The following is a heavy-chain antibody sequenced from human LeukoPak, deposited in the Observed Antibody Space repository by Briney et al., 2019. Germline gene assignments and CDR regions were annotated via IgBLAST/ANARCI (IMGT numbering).Heavy chain of an antibody. Sequence: GGSLRLSCAASGFTFSSYSMNWVRQAPGKGLEWVSYISSSSSTIYYADSVKGRFTISRDNSKNTLYLQMNSLRAEDTAVYYCASSPTPPQYYYYYMDVWGKGTTVTVSS. J-gene: IGHJ6*03. CDR3: ASSPTPPQYYYYYMDV. CDR1: GFTFSSYS. D-gene: IGHD4-17*01. CDR2: ISSSSSTI. V-gene: IGHV3-48*01.